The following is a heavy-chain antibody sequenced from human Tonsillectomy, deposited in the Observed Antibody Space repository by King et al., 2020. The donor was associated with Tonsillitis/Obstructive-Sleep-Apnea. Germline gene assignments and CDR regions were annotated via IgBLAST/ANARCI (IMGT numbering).Heavy chain of an antibody. Sequence: VQLVESGGGLVQPGRSLRLSCLASGFTFGDYPMSWVRQTPGKGLEWISFIRSKAYGGTTEYAASVKGRFTVSRDDSKSTAYLQMNSLKTEDTAVYYCARDWFCGWYGASGYWGQGTLVTVSS. CDR3: ARDWFCGWYGASGY. D-gene: IGHD6-19*01. V-gene: IGHV3-49*04. CDR1: GFTFGDYP. J-gene: IGHJ4*02. CDR2: IRSKAYGGTT.